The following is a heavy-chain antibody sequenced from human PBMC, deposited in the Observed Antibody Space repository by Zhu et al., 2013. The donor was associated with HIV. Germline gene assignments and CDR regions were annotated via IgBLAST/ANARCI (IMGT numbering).Heavy chain of an antibody. Sequence: QVQLVQSGAEVKKPGASVKVSCKASGYTFTSYDINWVRQATGQGLEWMGWMNPNSGNTGYAQKFQGRVTMTRNTSISTAYMELGSLRSEDTAVYYCARGSGATANWDWYFDLWGRGTLVTVSS. CDR1: GYTFTSYD. J-gene: IGHJ2*01. CDR2: MNPNSGNT. D-gene: IGHD7-27*01. V-gene: IGHV1-8*01. CDR3: ARGSGATANWDWYFDL.